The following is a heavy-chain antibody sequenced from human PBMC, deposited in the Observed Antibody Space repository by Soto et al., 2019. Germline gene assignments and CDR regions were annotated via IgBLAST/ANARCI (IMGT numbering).Heavy chain of an antibody. V-gene: IGHV4-30-2*06. CDR2: TYQSGSA. Sequence: SPSLTCTVSGGSITSCGYSWTWIRQSPGKGLEWIGYTYQSGSAYYNPSLKSRVTISVDRSKNQFSLNLTSVTAADTAVYYCARDYYGMDVWGQGTTVTVSS. CDR3: ARDYYGMDV. J-gene: IGHJ6*02. CDR1: GGSITSCGYS.